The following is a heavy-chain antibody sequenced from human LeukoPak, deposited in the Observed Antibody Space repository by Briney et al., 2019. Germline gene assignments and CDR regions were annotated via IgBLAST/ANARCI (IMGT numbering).Heavy chain of an antibody. Sequence: SETLSLTCTVSGGSISSYYWSWIRQPPGKGLEWIGYIYYSGSTNYNPSLKSRVAISVDTSKNQFSLKLSSVTAADTAVYYCARENWNYWFDPWGQGTLVTVSP. D-gene: IGHD1-7*01. V-gene: IGHV4-59*01. CDR1: GGSISSYY. CDR3: ARENWNYWFDP. CDR2: IYYSGST. J-gene: IGHJ5*02.